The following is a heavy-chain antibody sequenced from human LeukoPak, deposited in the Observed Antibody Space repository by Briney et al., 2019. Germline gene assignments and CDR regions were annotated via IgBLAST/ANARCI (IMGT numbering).Heavy chain of an antibody. CDR3: ARDRQRGSYGESMDY. V-gene: IGHV3-21*01. J-gene: IGHJ4*02. D-gene: IGHD1-26*01. Sequence: PGGSLRLSCAASGFTFSSYSMNGVRHAPGKGLEWVSSISSSSYIYYADSVKGRFTISRDNAKNPLYLQMNSLRAEDTAVYYCARDRQRGSYGESMDYWGQGTLVTVSS. CDR2: ISSSSYI. CDR1: GFTFSSYS.